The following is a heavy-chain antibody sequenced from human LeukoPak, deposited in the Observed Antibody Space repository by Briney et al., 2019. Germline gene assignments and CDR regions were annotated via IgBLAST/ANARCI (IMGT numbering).Heavy chain of an antibody. CDR3: TRDRPIDY. V-gene: IGHV3-74*01. Sequence: GGSLRLSCAASGFTFSTYWMHWVRQAPGKGLVWVSRINTDETTTSYADSVKGRFTISRDNAKNTLYLQMNSLRAEDTAVYYCTRDRPIDYWGQGTLVTVSS. J-gene: IGHJ4*02. CDR1: GFTFSTYW. CDR2: INTDETTT.